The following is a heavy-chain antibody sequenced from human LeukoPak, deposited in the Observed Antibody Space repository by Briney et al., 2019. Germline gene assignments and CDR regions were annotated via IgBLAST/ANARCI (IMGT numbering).Heavy chain of an antibody. J-gene: IGHJ6*03. V-gene: IGHV1-69*05. D-gene: IGHD3-16*01. Sequence: SVKVSCKASGGTFNTYTISWVRQAPGQGLEWMGGFIPIFGTPNYAQKFQGRVTITTDESTSTAYMELSSLRSEDTAVFYCAGGSGTSGCYYYMDVWGKGTTVTVSS. CDR1: GGTFNTYT. CDR3: AGGSGTSGCYYYMDV. CDR2: FIPIFGTP.